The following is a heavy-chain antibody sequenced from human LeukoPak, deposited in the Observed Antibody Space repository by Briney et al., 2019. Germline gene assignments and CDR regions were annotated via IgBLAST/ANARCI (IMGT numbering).Heavy chain of an antibody. V-gene: IGHV3-48*03. Sequence: GGSLRLSCAASGFTFSSYEMNWVRQAPGKGLEWVSYISSSGSTIYYADSVKGRFTISRDNSKNTLYLQMNSLRAEDTAVYYCAKDQELAARPGPFDYWGQGTLVTVSS. CDR2: ISSSGSTI. CDR1: GFTFSSYE. D-gene: IGHD6-6*01. J-gene: IGHJ4*02. CDR3: AKDQELAARPGPFDY.